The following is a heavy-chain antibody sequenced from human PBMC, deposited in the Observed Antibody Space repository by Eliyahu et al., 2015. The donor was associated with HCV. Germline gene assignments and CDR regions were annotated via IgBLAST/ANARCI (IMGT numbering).Heavy chain of an antibody. CDR3: ARGPFGFYH. V-gene: IGHV3-74*01. CDR1: GFTSSSYW. J-gene: IGHJ5*02. Sequence: EVQLXESXGGLVQPGGSLXLSCAASGFTSSSYWMHWVRQAPGKGLVWVXRINSDGSSTSYXDSVKGRFTISRDNAKNTLYLQMNSLRAEDTAVYYCARGPFGFYHWGQGTLVTVSS. CDR2: INSDGSST.